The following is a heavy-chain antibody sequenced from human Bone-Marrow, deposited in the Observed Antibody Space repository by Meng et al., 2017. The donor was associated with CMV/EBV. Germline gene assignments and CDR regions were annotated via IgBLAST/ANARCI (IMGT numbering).Heavy chain of an antibody. CDR1: VLTFSRYS. D-gene: IGHD2-15*01. J-gene: IGHJ4*02. CDR2: ISSNSRYI. Sequence: ASVLTFSRYSMNWVRQAPGKGLEWVSSISSNSRYIFYADSMKGRFTISRDNAKNSLYLQMNSLRADDTAIYYCARVYCSRGSCSFDYWGQGSLVTVSS. V-gene: IGHV3-21*01. CDR3: ARVYCSRGSCSFDY.